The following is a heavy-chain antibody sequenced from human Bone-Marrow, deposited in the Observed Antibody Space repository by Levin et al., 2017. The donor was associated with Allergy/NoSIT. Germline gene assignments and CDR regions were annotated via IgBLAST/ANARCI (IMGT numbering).Heavy chain of an antibody. V-gene: IGHV3-11*03. CDR1: GFTFSDYY. J-gene: IGHJ6*03. CDR3: ARRYGYGDFYYMDV. CDR2: ISSSSSYT. Sequence: GESLKISCAASGFTFSDYYMSWIRQAPGKGLEWVSYISSSSSYTNYADSVKGRFTISRDNAKNSLYLQMNSLRAEDTAVYYCARRYGYGDFYYMDVWGKGTTVTVSS. D-gene: IGHD4-17*01.